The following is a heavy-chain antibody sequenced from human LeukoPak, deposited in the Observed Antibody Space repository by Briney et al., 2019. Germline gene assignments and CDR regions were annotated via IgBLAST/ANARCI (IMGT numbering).Heavy chain of an antibody. D-gene: IGHD2-21*02. CDR1: GYTFTSYD. CDR2: MNPNSGNT. Sequence: ASVKVSCKASGYTFTSYDINWVRQATGQGLEWMGWMNPNSGNTGYAQKFQGRVTMTRNTSISTAYMELSSLRSEDTAVYYCARYGSGILMVTAIHGMDVWGQGTTVTVSS. V-gene: IGHV1-8*01. J-gene: IGHJ6*02. CDR3: ARYGSGILMVTAIHGMDV.